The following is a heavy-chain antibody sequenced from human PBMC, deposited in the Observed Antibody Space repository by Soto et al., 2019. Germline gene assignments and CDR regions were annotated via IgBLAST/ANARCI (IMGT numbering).Heavy chain of an antibody. Sequence: EVQLLDSGGGLVQPGGSLRLSCAASGFTFSNYAMSWVRQAPGKELEWVSSISSSGGSTDYADSVKGRFTISRDNSQNTLNLQMNSLRAEDTAIYFCAKHQHAMAHDYWGPGTLVTVSS. D-gene: IGHD2-8*01. V-gene: IGHV3-23*01. J-gene: IGHJ4*02. CDR3: AKHQHAMAHDY. CDR1: GFTFSNYA. CDR2: ISSSGGST.